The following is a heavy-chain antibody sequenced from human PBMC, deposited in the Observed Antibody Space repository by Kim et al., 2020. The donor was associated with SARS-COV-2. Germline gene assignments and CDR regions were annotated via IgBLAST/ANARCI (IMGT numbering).Heavy chain of an antibody. Sequence: ASVKVSCKASGYTFTSYAMNWVRQAPGQGLEWMGWINPNTGNPTYAQGFTGRFVFSLDTSVSTAYLQISSLKAEDTAVYYCATASGWLEDDAFDIWGQGTMVTVSS. J-gene: IGHJ3*02. CDR3: ATASGWLEDDAFDI. V-gene: IGHV7-4-1*02. CDR2: INPNTGNP. D-gene: IGHD6-19*01. CDR1: GYTFTSYA.